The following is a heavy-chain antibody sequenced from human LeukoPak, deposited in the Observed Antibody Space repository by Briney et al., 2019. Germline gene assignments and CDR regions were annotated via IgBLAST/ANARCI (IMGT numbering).Heavy chain of an antibody. CDR1: GFTFSSYW. CDR3: ARGGDCSSTSCTEFDY. V-gene: IGHV3-7*03. CDR2: IKQDGSEK. J-gene: IGHJ4*02. D-gene: IGHD2-2*01. Sequence: GGSLRLSCAASGFTFSSYWMSWVRQAPGKGLERVANIKQDGSEKYYVDSVKGRFTISRDNAKNSLYLQMNSLRAEDTAVYYCARGGDCSSTSCTEFDYWGQGTLVTVSS.